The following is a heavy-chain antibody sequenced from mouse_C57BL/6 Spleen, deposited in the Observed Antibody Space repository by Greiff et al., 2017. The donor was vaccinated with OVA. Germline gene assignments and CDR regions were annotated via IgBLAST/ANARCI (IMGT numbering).Heavy chain of an antibody. Sequence: DVKLVESGGGLVKPGGSLKLSCAASGFTFSDYGMHWVRQAPEKGLEWVAYISSGSSTIYYADTVKGRFTISRDNAKNTLFLQMTSLRSEDTAMYDCARPSITTVVADAMDYWGQGTSVTVSS. V-gene: IGHV5-17*01. CDR2: ISSGSSTI. CDR3: ARPSITTVVADAMDY. CDR1: GFTFSDYG. D-gene: IGHD1-1*01. J-gene: IGHJ4*01.